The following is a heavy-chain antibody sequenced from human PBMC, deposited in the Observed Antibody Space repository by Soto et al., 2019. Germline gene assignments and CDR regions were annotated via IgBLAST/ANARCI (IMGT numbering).Heavy chain of an antibody. Sequence: QVQLVESGGGVVQPGRSLRLSCAASGFTFSSYGMHWVRQAPGKGLEWVAVISYDGSNKYYADSVKGRFTISRDNSKNTLYLQMNSLRAEDTAVYYCTILIGYCTSTTFTPYDWRMDVWGHGTTFTVSS. J-gene: IGHJ6*02. CDR1: GFTFSSYG. D-gene: IGHD2-2*01. V-gene: IGHV3-30*03. CDR2: ISYDGSNK. CDR3: TILIGYCTSTTFTPYDWRMDV.